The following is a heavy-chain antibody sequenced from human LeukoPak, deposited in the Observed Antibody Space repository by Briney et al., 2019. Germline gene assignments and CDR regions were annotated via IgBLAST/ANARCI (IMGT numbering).Heavy chain of an antibody. CDR3: ARLRPASSGWPESFDY. Sequence: PGGSLRLSCAASGFTFNSYWMNWVRQAPGKGLEWVANIKRDGSEKYYVDSVKGRFTISRDNAKNSLDLQMNSLRVEDTAVYYCARLRPASSGWPESFDYWGQGTLVTVSS. V-gene: IGHV3-7*03. J-gene: IGHJ4*02. CDR2: IKRDGSEK. D-gene: IGHD6-19*01. CDR1: GFTFNSYW.